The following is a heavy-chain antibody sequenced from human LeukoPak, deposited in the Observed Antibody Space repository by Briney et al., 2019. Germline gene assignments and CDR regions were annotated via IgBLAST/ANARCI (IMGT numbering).Heavy chain of an antibody. J-gene: IGHJ4*02. Sequence: PSETLSLTCTVYGGSISSSSYYWGWIRQPPGKGLEWIGSIYYSGSTYYNPSLKSRVTISVDTSKNQFSLKLSSVTAADTAVYYCARATMVRGVIRSLKYYFDYWGQGTLVTVSS. D-gene: IGHD3-10*01. CDR2: IYYSGST. V-gene: IGHV4-39*07. CDR3: ARATMVRGVIRSLKYYFDY. CDR1: GGSISSSSYY.